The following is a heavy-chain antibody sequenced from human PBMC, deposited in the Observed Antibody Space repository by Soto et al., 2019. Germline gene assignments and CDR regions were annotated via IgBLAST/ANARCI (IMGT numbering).Heavy chain of an antibody. CDR3: ARGGYCSSTSCPRYGLDY. Sequence: GGSLRLSCAASGFTFSSYWMSWVRQAPGKGLEWVANIKQDGSEKYYVDSVKGRFTISRDNAKNSLYLQMNSLRAEDTAVYYCARGGYCSSTSCPRYGLDYWGQGNLVTVSS. CDR1: GFTFSSYW. CDR2: IKQDGSEK. D-gene: IGHD2-2*01. V-gene: IGHV3-7*04. J-gene: IGHJ4*02.